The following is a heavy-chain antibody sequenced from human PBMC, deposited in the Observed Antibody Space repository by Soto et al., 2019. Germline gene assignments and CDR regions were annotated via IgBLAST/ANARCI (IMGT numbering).Heavy chain of an antibody. D-gene: IGHD3-22*01. J-gene: IGHJ4*02. Sequence: GASVKVSCKASGYTFTSYAMHWVRQAPGQRLEWMGWINAGNGNTKYSQKFQGRVTITRDTSASTAYMELSSLRSEDTAVYYCARVGYYYDSSGFLRYWGQGTLVTVSS. CDR2: INAGNGNT. V-gene: IGHV1-3*01. CDR3: ARVGYYYDSSGFLRY. CDR1: GYTFTSYA.